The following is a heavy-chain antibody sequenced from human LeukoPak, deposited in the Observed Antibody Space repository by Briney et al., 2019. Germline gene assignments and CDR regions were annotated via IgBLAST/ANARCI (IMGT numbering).Heavy chain of an antibody. J-gene: IGHJ4*02. Sequence: PSETLSLTCAVYGGSFSGYYWSWIRQPPGKGLEWIGEINHSGSTNYNPSLKSRVTISVDTSKNQFSLKLSSVTAADTAVYYCAGGRRGIAAAGSYYFDYWGQGTLVTVSS. V-gene: IGHV4-34*01. CDR1: GGSFSGYY. CDR3: AGGRRGIAAAGSYYFDY. D-gene: IGHD6-13*01. CDR2: INHSGST.